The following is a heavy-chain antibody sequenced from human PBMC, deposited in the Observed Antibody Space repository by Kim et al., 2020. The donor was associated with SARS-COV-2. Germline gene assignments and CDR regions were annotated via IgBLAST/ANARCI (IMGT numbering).Heavy chain of an antibody. V-gene: IGHV3-74*01. CDR3: ARGLVVVPAAMRY. Sequence: YADSVKGRFTISRDNAKNTLYLQMNSLRAEDTAVYYCARGLVVVPAAMRYWGQGTLVTVSS. J-gene: IGHJ4*02. D-gene: IGHD2-2*01.